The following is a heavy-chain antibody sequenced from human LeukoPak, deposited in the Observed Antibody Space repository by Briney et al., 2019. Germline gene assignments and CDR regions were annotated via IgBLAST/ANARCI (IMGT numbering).Heavy chain of an antibody. J-gene: IGHJ5*02. CDR3: AHTATAAAGTGHNWFDP. Sequence: SGPTLVNPTQTLTLTCTFSGFSLSTSGVGVGWIRQPPGKALEWLALIYWDDDNRYSPSLKSRLTNTKDTSKNQVVLTMTNMDPVDTATYYCAHTATAAAGTGHNWFDPWGQGTLVTVSS. CDR2: IYWDDDN. D-gene: IGHD6-13*01. V-gene: IGHV2-5*02. CDR1: GFSLSTSGVG.